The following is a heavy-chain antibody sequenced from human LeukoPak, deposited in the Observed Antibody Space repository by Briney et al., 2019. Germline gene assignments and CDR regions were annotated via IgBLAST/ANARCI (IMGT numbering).Heavy chain of an antibody. V-gene: IGHV4-39*01. CDR3: VRRLGSSADGILKYYFDY. CDR1: GVSIISSNYY. D-gene: IGHD6-13*01. J-gene: IGHJ4*02. Sequence: SETLSLTCTVSGVSIISSNYYWGWFRQPPGKSLEWIASVFYTGNTRHSPSLKSRVTISVDTSKNEFSLNLSSVTAEDTAVYYCVRRLGSSADGILKYYFDYWGQGTLVTVSS. CDR2: VFYTGNT.